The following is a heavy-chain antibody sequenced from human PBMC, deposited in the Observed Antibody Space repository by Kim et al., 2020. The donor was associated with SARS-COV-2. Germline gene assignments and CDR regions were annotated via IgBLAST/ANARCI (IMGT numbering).Heavy chain of an antibody. D-gene: IGHD3-16*01. Sequence: GGSLRLSCAASGFTFSSYAMSWVRQAPGKGLQWVSVIYSDGTTTFYADSVKGRFTVSRDNSKNTLYLQMNSLRAEDTAIYYCAKDHLREEGDYRGEGPLVTVSS. CDR3: AKDHLREEGDY. CDR1: GFTFSSYA. J-gene: IGHJ4*02. V-gene: IGHV3-23*03. CDR2: IYSDGTTT.